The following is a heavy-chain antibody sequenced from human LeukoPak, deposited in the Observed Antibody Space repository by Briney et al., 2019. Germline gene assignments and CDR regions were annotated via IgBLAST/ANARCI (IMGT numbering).Heavy chain of an antibody. D-gene: IGHD6-13*01. CDR3: ACRDLTSTWSFP. V-gene: IGHV5-51*01. Sequence: GESLKISCQGFGYSFTSYCIGWVRQMPGKGMEWMGVIYPGDLRVRYNPSFQGQVTISVDKSINTAYPQWVSLRASDSAMYYCACRDLTSTWSFPWGQGTLVTVSS. CDR1: GYSFTSYC. J-gene: IGHJ5*02. CDR2: IYPGDLRV.